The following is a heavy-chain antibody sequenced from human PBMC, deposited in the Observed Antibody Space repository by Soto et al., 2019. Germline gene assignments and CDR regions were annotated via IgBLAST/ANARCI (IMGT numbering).Heavy chain of an antibody. D-gene: IGHD1-1*01. CDR2: FSAYNGNT. CDR3: ARDFSYDGGWFDP. J-gene: IGHJ5*02. CDR1: GYTFTSYG. V-gene: IGHV1-18*01. Sequence: QGQLVQSRAEVKKPGASVNVSCKASGYTFTSYGISWVRQAPGQGLEWMGLFSAYNGNTNYAQKIQGRVTMTTDTSTSTASMELRSLRSDETSVYYCARDFSYDGGWFDPWGQGTLVTVSS.